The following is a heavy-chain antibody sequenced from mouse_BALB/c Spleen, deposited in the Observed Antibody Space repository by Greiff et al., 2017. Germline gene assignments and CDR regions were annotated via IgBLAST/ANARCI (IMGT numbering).Heavy chain of an antibody. CDR3: SRRFITTCAMDD. CDR1: GFNIKDTY. D-gene: IGHD1-2*01. Sequence: EVQLQQSGAELVKPGASVKLSCTASGFNIKDTYMHWVKQRPEQGLEWIGRIDPANGNTKYDPKFQGKATITADTSSNTAYLQLSSLTSEDTAVYYCSRRFITTCAMDDWGQGTSVTVSS. CDR2: IDPANGNT. J-gene: IGHJ4*01. V-gene: IGHV14-3*02.